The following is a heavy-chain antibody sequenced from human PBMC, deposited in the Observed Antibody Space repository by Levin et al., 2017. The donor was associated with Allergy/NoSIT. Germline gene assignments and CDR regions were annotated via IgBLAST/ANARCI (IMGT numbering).Heavy chain of an antibody. Sequence: LSLTCAASGFTFSDYYMSWIRQAPGKGLEWVSYISSSGSTIYYADSVKGRFTISRDNAKNSLYLQMNSLRAEDTAVYYCARGPYYDFWSGYFGGMDVWGQGTTVTVSS. CDR1: GFTFSDYY. CDR3: ARGPYYDFWSGYFGGMDV. CDR2: ISSSGSTI. V-gene: IGHV3-11*01. J-gene: IGHJ6*02. D-gene: IGHD3-3*01.